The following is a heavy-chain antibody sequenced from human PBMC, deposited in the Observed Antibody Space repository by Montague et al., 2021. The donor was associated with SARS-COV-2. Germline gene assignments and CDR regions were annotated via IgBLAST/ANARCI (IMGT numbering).Heavy chain of an antibody. CDR1: GFTFSNYD. J-gene: IGHJ6*02. CDR3: ARFAYRLLFIASYYGMDV. V-gene: IGHV3-23*01. D-gene: IGHD2-2*01. Sequence: SLRLSCAASGFTFSNYDMTWVRQAPGKGLEWVSSSGFRGATYYADSVKGRLTISRDNSKNTLYLQMNSLRGEDTAVYYCARFAYRLLFIASYYGMDVWGQGTTVTVSS. CDR2: SGFRGAT.